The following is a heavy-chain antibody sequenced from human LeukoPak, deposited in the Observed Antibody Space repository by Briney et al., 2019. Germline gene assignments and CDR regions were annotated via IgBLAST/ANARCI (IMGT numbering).Heavy chain of an antibody. CDR2: SSSSSSYI. D-gene: IGHD2-2*01. J-gene: IGHJ5*02. Sequence: GGSLRLSCAASGFTFTSYSMNWVRQAPGKGLEWVSSSSSSSSYIYYADSVKGRFTTSRDNAKNSLYLQMNSLRAEDTAVYYCARARTYCRSTSCYHFDPWGQGTPVTVSS. CDR3: ARARTYCRSTSCYHFDP. CDR1: GFTFTSYS. V-gene: IGHV3-21*01.